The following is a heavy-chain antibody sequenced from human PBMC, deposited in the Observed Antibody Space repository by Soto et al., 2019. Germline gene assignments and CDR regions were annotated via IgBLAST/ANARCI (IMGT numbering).Heavy chain of an antibody. Sequence: QVQLVQSGAEVKKPGSSVKVSCKASGGTFSSYAISWVRQAPGQELEWMGGIIPIFGTATYAQMFQGRVTVTADESTSRAYMELSSLRSEDTAVYYCARGSADGYNYADSRCWGQGALVTDSS. D-gene: IGHD5-12*01. V-gene: IGHV1-69*01. J-gene: IGHJ4*02. CDR3: ARGSADGYNYADSRC. CDR2: IIPIFGTA. CDR1: GGTFSSYA.